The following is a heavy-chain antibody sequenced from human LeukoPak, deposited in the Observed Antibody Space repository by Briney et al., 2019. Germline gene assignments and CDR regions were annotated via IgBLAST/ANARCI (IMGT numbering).Heavy chain of an antibody. CDR1: GFTFSSYL. V-gene: IGHV3-30-3*01. CDR3: ARDLPSTTMIEGYYYYYYYMDV. Sequence: PGGSLRLSCAASGFTFSSYLMHWVRQAPGKGLEWVAVIFYDGANKYYADSVKGRFTVSRDNSKNTLYLQMNSLRAEDTAVYYCARDLPSTTMIEGYYYYYYYMDVWGKGTTVTVSS. J-gene: IGHJ6*03. CDR2: IFYDGANK. D-gene: IGHD3-22*01.